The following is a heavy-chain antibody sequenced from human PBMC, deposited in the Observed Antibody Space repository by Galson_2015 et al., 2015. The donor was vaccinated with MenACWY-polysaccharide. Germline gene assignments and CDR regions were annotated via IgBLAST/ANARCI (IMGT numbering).Heavy chain of an antibody. Sequence: SLGLSCAASGFTFSSYAMGWVRQAPGKGLEWVSAISGSGGSTYYADSVKGRFTISRDNSKDTLYLQMNSLRAEDTAVYYCANGGGSLEAWGQGTLVTVSS. J-gene: IGHJ5*02. V-gene: IGHV3-23*01. CDR3: ANGGGSLEA. D-gene: IGHD1-26*01. CDR2: ISGSGGST. CDR1: GFTFSSYA.